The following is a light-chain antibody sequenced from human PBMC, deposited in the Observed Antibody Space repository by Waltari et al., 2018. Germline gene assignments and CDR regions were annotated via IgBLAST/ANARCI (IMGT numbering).Light chain of an antibody. V-gene: IGKV3-20*01. CDR3: QNHERLPAT. CDR1: QNIGTY. J-gene: IGKJ1*01. Sequence: LTQSPGTLSLSPGERDTLSCRASQNIGTYLVWYQQKPGQPPTLLMYAASRRATGVPDRFSGSGSGTDFSLTISRLEPEDFAVYYCQNHERLPATFGQGTRVEIK. CDR2: AAS.